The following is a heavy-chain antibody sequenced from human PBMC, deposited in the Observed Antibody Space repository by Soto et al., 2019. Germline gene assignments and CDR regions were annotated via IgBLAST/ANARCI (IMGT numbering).Heavy chain of an antibody. Sequence: GGSLRLSCAASGFTFSSYAMHWVRQAPGKGLEWVAVISYDGSIKNYADSVRGRFTISRDNSNNTLYLQMNSLRPEDTAVFYCAREQLPYYDILTAFDPWGQGTLVTVSS. V-gene: IGHV3-30-3*01. CDR3: AREQLPYYDILTAFDP. J-gene: IGHJ5*02. CDR2: ISYDGSIK. D-gene: IGHD3-9*01. CDR1: GFTFSSYA.